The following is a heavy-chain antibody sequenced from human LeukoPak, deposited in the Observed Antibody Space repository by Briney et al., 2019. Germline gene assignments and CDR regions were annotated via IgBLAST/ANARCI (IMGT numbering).Heavy chain of an antibody. J-gene: IGHJ4*02. CDR3: AREGYSYGYDY. V-gene: IGHV1-69*06. CDR1: GGTFSSYA. CDR2: IIPIFGTA. D-gene: IGHD5-18*01. Sequence: SVKVSCKASGGTFSSYAISWVRQAPGQGLEWMGGIIPIFGTANYAQKFQGRATITADKSTSTAYMELSSLRSEDTAVYYCAREGYSYGYDYWGQGTLVTVSS.